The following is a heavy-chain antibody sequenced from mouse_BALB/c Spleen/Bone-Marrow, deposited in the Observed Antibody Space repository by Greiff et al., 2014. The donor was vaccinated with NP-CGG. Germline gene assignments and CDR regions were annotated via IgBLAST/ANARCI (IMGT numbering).Heavy chain of an antibody. J-gene: IGHJ4*01. CDR1: GYSITSYYS. Sequence: EVQLQQSGPDLVKPSQSLTLSCTATGYSITSYYSWCWIRQLAGNKVEWVVYIHYSSTTGYNPSLKSQISITRDTSNNQVYLQLNSVTTEDTATYDCARVAGTPYTMDYWGQGTSVTVSS. CDR2: IHYSSTT. V-gene: IGHV3-1*02. CDR3: ARVAGTPYTMDY. D-gene: IGHD4-1*01.